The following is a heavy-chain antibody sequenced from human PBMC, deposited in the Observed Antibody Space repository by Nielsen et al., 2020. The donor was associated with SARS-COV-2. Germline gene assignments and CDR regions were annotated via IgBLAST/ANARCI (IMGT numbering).Heavy chain of an antibody. CDR2: IYSGGST. Sequence: ESLKISCAASGFTVSSNYMSWVRQAPGKGLEWVSVIYSGGSTYYADSVKGRFTISRDNSKNTLYLQMNSLRAEDTAVYYCARETKGYYDSSGLSSWGQGTLVTVSS. J-gene: IGHJ4*02. D-gene: IGHD3-22*01. CDR1: GFTVSSNY. V-gene: IGHV3-53*01. CDR3: ARETKGYYDSSGLSS.